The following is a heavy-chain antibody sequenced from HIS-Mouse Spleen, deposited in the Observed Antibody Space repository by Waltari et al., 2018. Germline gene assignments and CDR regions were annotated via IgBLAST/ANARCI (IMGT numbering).Heavy chain of an antibody. D-gene: IGHD6-13*01. CDR1: GGSTSSSRYH. CDR3: AREIPYSSSWYDWYFDL. Sequence: QLQLQESGPGLVKPSETLSLTCTVAGGSTSSSRYHWGWNRQPPGKGLEWIGSIYYSGSTYYNPSLKSRVTISVDTSKNQFSLKLSSVTAADTAVYYCAREIPYSSSWYDWYFDLWGRGTLVTVSS. CDR2: IYYSGST. J-gene: IGHJ2*01. V-gene: IGHV4-39*07.